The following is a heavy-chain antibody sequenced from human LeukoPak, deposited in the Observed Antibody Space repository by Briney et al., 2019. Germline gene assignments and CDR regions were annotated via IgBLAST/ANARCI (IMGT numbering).Heavy chain of an antibody. D-gene: IGHD3-10*01. CDR1: GFTFSSYW. Sequence: GGSLRLSCAASGFTFSSYWMHWVRQAPGKGLVWVSRINSDGSSTTYADSVKGRFTISRDNAKNTFYLQMSSLRAEETAVYYCARGYGSGSYGPNWFDPWGQGTLATVSS. CDR2: INSDGSST. J-gene: IGHJ5*02. V-gene: IGHV3-74*01. CDR3: ARGYGSGSYGPNWFDP.